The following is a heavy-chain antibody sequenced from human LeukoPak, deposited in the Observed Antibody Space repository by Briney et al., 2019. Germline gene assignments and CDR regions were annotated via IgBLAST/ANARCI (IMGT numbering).Heavy chain of an antibody. Sequence: PSETLSLTCTISGGSLKYYYWNWIRQSPGKGLEWIGYIYYSGSTNYNPSLKSRVTISVDTSKNQFSLKLSSVTAADTAVYYCARAGYYDSSADDFDYWGQGTLVTVSS. CDR2: IYYSGST. V-gene: IGHV4-59*01. CDR3: ARAGYYDSSADDFDY. D-gene: IGHD3-22*01. CDR1: GGSLKYYY. J-gene: IGHJ4*02.